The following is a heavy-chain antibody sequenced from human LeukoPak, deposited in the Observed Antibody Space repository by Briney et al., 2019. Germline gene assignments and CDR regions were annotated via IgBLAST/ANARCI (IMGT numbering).Heavy chain of an antibody. V-gene: IGHV4-39*07. D-gene: IGHD6-19*01. Sequence: SETLSLTCTVSGGSISSTTYYWGWIRQPPGKGLEWIGEINHSGSTNYNPSLKSRVTISVDTSKNQFSLKLSSVTAADTAVYYCARGKQWLVLTWFDPWGQGTLVTVSS. CDR3: ARGKQWLVLTWFDP. CDR2: INHSGST. CDR1: GGSISSTTYY. J-gene: IGHJ5*02.